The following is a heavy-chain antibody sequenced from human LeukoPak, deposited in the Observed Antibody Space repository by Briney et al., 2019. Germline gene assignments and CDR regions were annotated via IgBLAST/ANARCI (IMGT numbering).Heavy chain of an antibody. D-gene: IGHD3-3*01. J-gene: IGHJ4*02. Sequence: SETLSLTCTVSGGSISSSSYYWGWVRQPPGKGLEWIANIYYSGSTYYSPSLRSRVTISVDTSKNQFSLKLTSVTAADTAVYYCARHASVSGNWPRPLDYWGQGTLVTVSS. CDR3: ARHASVSGNWPRPLDY. CDR2: IYYSGST. V-gene: IGHV4-39*01. CDR1: GGSISSSSYY.